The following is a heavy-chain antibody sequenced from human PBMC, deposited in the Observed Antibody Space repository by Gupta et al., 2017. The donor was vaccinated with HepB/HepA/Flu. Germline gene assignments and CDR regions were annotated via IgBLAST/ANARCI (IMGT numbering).Heavy chain of an antibody. CDR3: ARGRGDIVVVVAAPNTSTYYFDY. CDR2: ISSSGSTI. CDR1: GSTFSSYE. Sequence: EVQLVECGGGLVQHGGSLRLSCAASGSTFSSYEMNWVRQAAWKGLEWVSYISSSGSTIYYADSVKGRFTISRDNAKNSQYLQMNSLRAEDTAVYYCARGRGDIVVVVAAPNTSTYYFDYWGQGTLVTVSS. J-gene: IGHJ4*02. V-gene: IGHV3-48*03. D-gene: IGHD2-15*01.